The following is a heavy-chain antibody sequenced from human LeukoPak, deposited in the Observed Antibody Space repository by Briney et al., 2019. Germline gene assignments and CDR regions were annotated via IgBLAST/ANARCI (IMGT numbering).Heavy chain of an antibody. V-gene: IGHV4-59*01. D-gene: IGHD3-3*01. Sequence: SETLSLTCTVSGDSIDSYYWSWIRQPPGKGLEWIGYIYYRGTTSYNPFLKSRVTISVDTSKNQFSLKVTSVTAADTAIYYCTRDRLGGAVASWIPDYWGQGILVTVSS. J-gene: IGHJ4*02. CDR3: TRDRLGGAVASWIPDY. CDR1: GDSIDSYY. CDR2: IYYRGTT.